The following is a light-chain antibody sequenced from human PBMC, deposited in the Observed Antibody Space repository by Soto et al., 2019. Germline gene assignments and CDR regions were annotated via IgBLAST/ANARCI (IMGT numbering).Light chain of an antibody. CDR1: QSISTY. CDR3: QQIYSAPLT. V-gene: IGKV1-39*01. CDR2: GAS. Sequence: DIRLTQSPSSLSASVGDRVTISCRASQSISTYLMWYQQKPGKAPNLLIYGASGLQNGVPSRFTGSGSGTEFTLTITGLQPEDFGTYFCQQIYSAPLTFGGGTKVDIK. J-gene: IGKJ4*01.